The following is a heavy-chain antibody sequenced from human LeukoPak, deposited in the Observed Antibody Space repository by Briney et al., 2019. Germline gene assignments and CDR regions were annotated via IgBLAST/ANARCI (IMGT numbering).Heavy chain of an antibody. Sequence: GGSLRLSCAASGFTFSSYSMNWVRQAPGKGLEWVSYISSSSSTIYYADSVKGRFTISRDNAKNSLYLQMNSLRAEDTAVYYCARDRPYSSSPFDYWGQGTLVTVSS. D-gene: IGHD6-13*01. CDR3: ARDRPYSSSPFDY. V-gene: IGHV3-48*01. CDR2: ISSSSSTI. J-gene: IGHJ4*02. CDR1: GFTFSSYS.